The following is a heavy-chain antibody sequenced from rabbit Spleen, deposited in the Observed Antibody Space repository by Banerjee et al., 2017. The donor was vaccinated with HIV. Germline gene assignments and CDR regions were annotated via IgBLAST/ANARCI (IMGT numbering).Heavy chain of an antibody. Sequence: QEQLVESGGGLVQPEGSLTLTCTASGFDFSTNYWMCWVRQAPGKGLEWIGCILTSSGSTYYATWAKGRFTISKTSSTTMTLQMTSLTAADTATYFCAKNPVHSNVLWGPGTLVTVS. CDR3: AKNPVHSNVL. CDR1: GFDFSTNYW. V-gene: IGHV1S45*01. CDR2: ILTSSGST. D-gene: IGHD7-1*01. J-gene: IGHJ4*01.